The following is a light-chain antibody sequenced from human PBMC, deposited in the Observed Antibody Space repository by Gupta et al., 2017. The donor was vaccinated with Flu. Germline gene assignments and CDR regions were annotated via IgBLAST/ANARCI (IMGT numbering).Light chain of an antibody. CDR1: QSVLYSSNNKNY. Sequence: IVMTQCPDSLAVSLGERATINCKSSQSVLYSSNNKNYLAWYQQKPGQPPKLLIYGASTRETGVPDRFSGSGSGTDFTLTISSLQAEDVAVYYCQQYYSTPYTFGQGTKLEIK. CDR3: QQYYSTPYT. V-gene: IGKV4-1*01. CDR2: GAS. J-gene: IGKJ2*01.